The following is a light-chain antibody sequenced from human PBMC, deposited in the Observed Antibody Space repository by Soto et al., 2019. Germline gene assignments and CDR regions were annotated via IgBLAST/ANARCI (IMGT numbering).Light chain of an antibody. CDR2: GAS. J-gene: IGKJ4*02. Sequence: IVLIQSPATLSVSPGERATLSCRASQSVSSYLAWYQQKTGRAPTLLLFGASSRATGIPDKLSGSGSGTDFTLTINRLEPEDFAVYYCEQYDKSMTFGGGTKVDIK. V-gene: IGKV3-20*01. CDR1: QSVSSY. CDR3: EQYDKSMT.